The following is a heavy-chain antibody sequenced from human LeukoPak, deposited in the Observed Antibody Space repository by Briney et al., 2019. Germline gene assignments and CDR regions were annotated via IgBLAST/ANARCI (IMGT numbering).Heavy chain of an antibody. CDR2: IYYTAGS. CDR3: ARHPYYDFGSGYRASEFDY. D-gene: IGHD3-3*01. CDR1: GGSVTNDNYF. J-gene: IGHJ4*02. Sequence: SETLSLTCTVSGGSVTNDNYFGSWTRQPPGEGLEWIAYIYYTAGSYYNPSLRSRVTISVDTSKNQFSLKLSSVTAADTAVYYCARHPYYDFGSGYRASEFDYWGQGTLVTVSS. V-gene: IGHV4-30-4*01.